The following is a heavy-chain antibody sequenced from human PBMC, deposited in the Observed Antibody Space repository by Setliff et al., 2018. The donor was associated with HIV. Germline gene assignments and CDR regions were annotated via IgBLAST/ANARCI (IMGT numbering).Heavy chain of an antibody. V-gene: IGHV3-30*02. CDR2: IRLDGSDK. D-gene: IGHD2-2*01. J-gene: IGHJ4*02. CDR1: GFTFRNYG. Sequence: GGSLRLSCAASGFTFRNYGMHWVRQAPGKGLEWVAFIRLDGSDKFYADSVKGRFTISRDNSKDTLFLQMNSLRSEDTAVYYCAKEDQRVTSVDYWGQGTPVTVSS. CDR3: AKEDQRVTSVDY.